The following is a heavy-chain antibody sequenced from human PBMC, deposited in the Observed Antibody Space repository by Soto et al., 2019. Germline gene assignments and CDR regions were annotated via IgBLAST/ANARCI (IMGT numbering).Heavy chain of an antibody. Sequence: EVQLVESGGGLVQPGGSLRLSCAASGFTFSSYAMHWVRQAPGKGLEYVSAISSNGGSTYYANSVKGRFTISRDNSKNTLYLQMGSLRAEDMAVYYCARDPHAGGSYLTLGYFDYWGQGTLVTVSS. J-gene: IGHJ4*02. V-gene: IGHV3-64*01. D-gene: IGHD3-16*02. CDR3: ARDPHAGGSYLTLGYFDY. CDR1: GFTFSSYA. CDR2: ISSNGGST.